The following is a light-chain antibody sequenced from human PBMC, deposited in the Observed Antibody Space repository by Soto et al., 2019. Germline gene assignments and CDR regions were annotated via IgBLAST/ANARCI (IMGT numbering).Light chain of an antibody. Sequence: DIQMTQSPSSLSASVGERVTITCRASQGIREYLGWYQKKPGKPPKRLIYSASNLQSGVPSRFSGSGSGTDFTLTISSLQPEDVATYYCQIYNSAPRPFGQGTRVEI. CDR1: QGIREY. CDR3: QIYNSAPRP. J-gene: IGKJ1*01. CDR2: SAS. V-gene: IGKV1-27*01.